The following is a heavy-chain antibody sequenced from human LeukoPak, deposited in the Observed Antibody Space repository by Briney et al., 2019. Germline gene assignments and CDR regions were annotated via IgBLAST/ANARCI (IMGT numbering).Heavy chain of an antibody. V-gene: IGHV4-39*07. CDR2: FYYSGGT. Sequence: SETLSLTCTVSGGSISSSTYYWGWIRQPPGKGLEWIGSFYYSGGTYYNPSLKSRVTISVDTSKNQFSLKLSSVTAADTAVYYCASITMVRGVHVYYFDYWGQGTLVTVSS. J-gene: IGHJ4*02. CDR1: GGSISSSTYY. D-gene: IGHD3-10*01. CDR3: ASITMVRGVHVYYFDY.